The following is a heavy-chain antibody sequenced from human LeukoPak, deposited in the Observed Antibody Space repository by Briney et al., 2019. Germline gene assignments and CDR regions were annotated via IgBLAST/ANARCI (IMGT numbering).Heavy chain of an antibody. CDR3: ARGLGLLWFGETYWFDP. D-gene: IGHD3-10*01. CDR2: IYYGGST. Sequence: PSQTLSLTCTVSGGSISSGGYYWSWIRQHPGKGLEWIGYIYYGGSTYYNPSLKSRVTISVDMSKNQFSLKLSSVTAADTAVYYCARGLGLLWFGETYWFDPWGQGTLVTVSS. J-gene: IGHJ5*02. V-gene: IGHV4-31*03. CDR1: GGSISSGGYY.